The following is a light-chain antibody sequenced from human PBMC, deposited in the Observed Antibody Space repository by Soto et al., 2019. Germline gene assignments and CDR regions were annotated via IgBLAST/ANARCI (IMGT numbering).Light chain of an antibody. J-gene: IGKJ1*01. CDR1: QSVSSSY. Sequence: EIVLTQSSGTLSLSPGERATLSCRASQSVSSSYLAWYQQKPGQAPRLLIYGASSRATGIPDRFSGSGSGADFTLTISRLEPEDFAAYYCQQYGSSPRTFGQGTKVDIK. CDR2: GAS. CDR3: QQYGSSPRT. V-gene: IGKV3-20*01.